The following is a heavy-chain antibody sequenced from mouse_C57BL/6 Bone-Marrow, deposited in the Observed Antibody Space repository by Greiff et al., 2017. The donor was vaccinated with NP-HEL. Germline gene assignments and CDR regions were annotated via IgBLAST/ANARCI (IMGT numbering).Heavy chain of an antibody. Sequence: EVKLQESGAELVRPGASVKLSCTASGFNIKDDYMHWVKQRPEQGLEWIGWIDPENGDTEYASKFQGKATITADTSSNTAYLQLSSLTSEDTAVYYCTTSDYDYDEDYWGQGTTLTVSS. CDR3: TTSDYDYDEDY. V-gene: IGHV14-4*01. CDR1: GFNIKDDY. J-gene: IGHJ2*01. CDR2: IDPENGDT. D-gene: IGHD2-4*01.